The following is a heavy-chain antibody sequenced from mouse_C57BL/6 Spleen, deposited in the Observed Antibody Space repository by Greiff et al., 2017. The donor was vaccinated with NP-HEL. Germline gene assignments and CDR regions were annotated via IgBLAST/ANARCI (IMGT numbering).Heavy chain of an antibody. D-gene: IGHD1-1*01. CDR3: ARDGSSYFWYFDV. Sequence: VQLQQSGPELVKPGASVKLSCKASGYTFTSYDINWVKQRPGQGLEWIGWIYPRDGSTKYNEKFKGKATLTVDTSSSTAYMELHSLTSEDSAVYFCARDGSSYFWYFDVWGTGTTVTVSS. CDR1: GYTFTSYD. V-gene: IGHV1-85*01. J-gene: IGHJ1*03. CDR2: IYPRDGST.